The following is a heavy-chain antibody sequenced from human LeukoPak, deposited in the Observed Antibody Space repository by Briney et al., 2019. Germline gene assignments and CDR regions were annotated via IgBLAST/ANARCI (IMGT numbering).Heavy chain of an antibody. D-gene: IGHD2-21*01. V-gene: IGHV3-7*01. CDR2: IKQDGSDE. CDR3: ARDGRTYWFDP. Sequence: GGSLRLSCAASGFTFSSHWMSWVRQAPGKGLEWVANIKQDGSDEYYVDSVKGRFTISRDNAENSLYLQMNSLRADDTAVYYCARDGRTYWFDPWGQGTLVTVSS. J-gene: IGHJ5*02. CDR1: GFTFSSHW.